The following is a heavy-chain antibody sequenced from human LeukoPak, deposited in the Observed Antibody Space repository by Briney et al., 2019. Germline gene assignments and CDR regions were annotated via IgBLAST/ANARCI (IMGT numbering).Heavy chain of an antibody. CDR2: IIPIFGTA. J-gene: IGHJ4*02. V-gene: IGHV1-69*05. CDR3: ARGNSGYDH. D-gene: IGHD5-12*01. CDR1: GGTFSSYA. Sequence: EASVEVSCKASGGTFSSYAISWVRQAPGRGLEWMGGIIPIFGTANYAQKFQGRVTITTDESTSTAYMELSSLRSEDTAVYYCARGNSGYDHWGQGTLVTVSS.